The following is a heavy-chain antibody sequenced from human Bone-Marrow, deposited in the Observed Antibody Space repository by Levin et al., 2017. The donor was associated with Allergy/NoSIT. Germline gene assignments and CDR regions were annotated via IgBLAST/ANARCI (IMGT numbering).Heavy chain of an antibody. Sequence: LSLTCEASEFIFSTYSMDWVRQAPGKGLEWVSYISMSGSTIYYADSVKGRFTISRDNAKNSLYLQMNSLRAEDTAVYYCARWKGFFDSSGNNYYYYGMDVWGQGTTVTVSS. J-gene: IGHJ6*02. CDR2: ISMSGSTI. CDR1: EFIFSTYS. D-gene: IGHD3-22*01. V-gene: IGHV3-48*01. CDR3: ARWKGFFDSSGNNYYYYGMDV.